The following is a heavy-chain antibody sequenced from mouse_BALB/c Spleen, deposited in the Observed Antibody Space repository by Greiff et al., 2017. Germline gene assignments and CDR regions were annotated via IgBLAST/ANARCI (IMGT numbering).Heavy chain of an antibody. Sequence: VQLQQSGAELVRPGTSVKVSCKASGYAFTNYLIEWVKQRPGQGLEWIGVINPGSGGTNYNEKFKGKATLTADKASSTAYMQLSSLTSDYSAVSFCARTYGNYWFAYGGQGTLVTVAA. CDR3: ARTYGNYWFAY. J-gene: IGHJ3*01. CDR2: INPGSGGT. D-gene: IGHD2-10*02. CDR1: GYAFTNYL. V-gene: IGHV1-54*01.